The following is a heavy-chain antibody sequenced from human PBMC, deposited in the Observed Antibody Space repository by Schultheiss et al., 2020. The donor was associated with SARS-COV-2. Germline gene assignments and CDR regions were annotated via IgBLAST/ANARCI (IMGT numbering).Heavy chain of an antibody. D-gene: IGHD2-2*02. J-gene: IGHJ4*02. CDR2: ISGSGGST. Sequence: GGSLRLSCAASGFTFSSYAMSWVRQAPGKGLEWVSVISGSGGSTYYADSVKGRFTISRDNSKNTLYLQMNSLRAEDTAVYYCARDQWCGSTSCYTDYWGQGTLVTVSS. V-gene: IGHV3-23*01. CDR3: ARDQWCGSTSCYTDY. CDR1: GFTFSSYA.